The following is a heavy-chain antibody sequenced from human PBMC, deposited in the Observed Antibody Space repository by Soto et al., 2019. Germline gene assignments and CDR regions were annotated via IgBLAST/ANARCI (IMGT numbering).Heavy chain of an antibody. Sequence: QVQLVESGGGVVQPGRSLRLSCAASGFTFSSYGMHWVRQAPGKGLEWVAVISYDGSNKYYADSVKGRFTISRDNSKNTLYLQMNSLRAEDTAVYYCAKASYYYGMDAWGQGTTVTVSS. CDR2: ISYDGSNK. J-gene: IGHJ6*02. V-gene: IGHV3-30*18. CDR3: AKASYYYGMDA. CDR1: GFTFSSYG.